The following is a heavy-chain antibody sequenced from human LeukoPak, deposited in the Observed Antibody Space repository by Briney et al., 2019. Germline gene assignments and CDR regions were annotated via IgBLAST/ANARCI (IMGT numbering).Heavy chain of an antibody. CDR1: GFTFSSYS. CDR3: AKSSRYGTGWYGRIDY. V-gene: IGHV3-21*04. J-gene: IGHJ4*02. CDR2: ISSSSSYI. Sequence: GGSLRLSCAASGFTFSSYSMNWVRQVPGKGLEWVSSISSSSSYIYYADSVKGRFTISRDNSKNTLFLQMNYLRVEDTAVYYCAKSSRYGTGWYGRIDYWGQGTLVTVSS. D-gene: IGHD6-19*01.